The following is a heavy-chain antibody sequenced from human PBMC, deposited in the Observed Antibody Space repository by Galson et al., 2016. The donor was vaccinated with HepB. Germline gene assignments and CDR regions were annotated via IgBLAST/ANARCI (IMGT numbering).Heavy chain of an antibody. V-gene: IGHV3-13*01. J-gene: IGHJ4*02. CDR1: GFAFSEYD. Sequence: SLRLSCAASGFAFSEYDIRWVRQAAGKGLEWVSAMDILGDGYYSDSVKGRFTISRENAKSSLYLHMNSLRAEDTALYYCAVIAVAGGTSDYWGQGTLVTVSS. CDR3: AVIAVAGGTSDY. CDR2: MDILGDG. D-gene: IGHD6-19*01.